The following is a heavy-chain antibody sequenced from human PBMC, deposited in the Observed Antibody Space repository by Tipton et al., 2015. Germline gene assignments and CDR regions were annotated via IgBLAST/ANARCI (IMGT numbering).Heavy chain of an antibody. J-gene: IGHJ5*02. D-gene: IGHD5-18*01. CDR2: IYYSGST. Sequence: GLVKPSETLSRTCAVYGGSFSGYYWSWIRQPPGKGLEWIAYIYYSGSTNYNPSLKSRVTISVDTSKNQFSLKLSSVTAADTAVYYCARGVKRDSYGKGGWFDPWGQGNLVTVSS. V-gene: IGHV4-59*01. CDR3: ARGVKRDSYGKGGWFDP. CDR1: GGSFSGYY.